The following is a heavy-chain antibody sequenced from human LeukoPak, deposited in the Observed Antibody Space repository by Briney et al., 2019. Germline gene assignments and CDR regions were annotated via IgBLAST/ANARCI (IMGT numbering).Heavy chain of an antibody. D-gene: IGHD3-10*01. CDR3: ARVYYYDLGSYYND. Sequence: SETLSLTCTVSGGSISSYYWSWIRQPPGKGLEWIGYIYYSGSTNYNPSLKSRVTISVDTSKNQLSLKLSSVTAADTAVYYCARVYYYDLGSYYNDWGQGTLVTVSS. CDR2: IYYSGST. CDR1: GGSISSYY. J-gene: IGHJ4*02. V-gene: IGHV4-59*01.